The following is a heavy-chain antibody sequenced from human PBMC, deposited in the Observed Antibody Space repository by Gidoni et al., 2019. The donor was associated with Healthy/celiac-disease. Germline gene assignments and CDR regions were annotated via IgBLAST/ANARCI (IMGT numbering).Heavy chain of an antibody. CDR1: GGSISSSSYY. CDR3: ATREGYYPWPFDY. Sequence: QPQLQESGPGLVKPSETLSLTCTVSGGSISSSSYYWGWIRQPPGKGLEWIGSIYYSGSTYYNPSLKSRVTISVDTSKNQFSLKLSSVTAADTAVYYCATREGYYPWPFDYWGQGTLVTVSS. J-gene: IGHJ4*02. D-gene: IGHD1-26*01. V-gene: IGHV4-39*01. CDR2: IYYSGST.